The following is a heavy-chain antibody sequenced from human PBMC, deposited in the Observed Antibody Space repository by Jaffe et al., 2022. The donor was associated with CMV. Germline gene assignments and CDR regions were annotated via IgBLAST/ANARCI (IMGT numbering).Heavy chain of an antibody. CDR1: GGSISSYY. CDR2: IYYSGST. V-gene: IGHV4-59*01. J-gene: IGHJ4*02. Sequence: QVQLQESGPGLVKPSETLSLTCTVSGGSISSYYWSWIRQPPGKGLEWIGYIYYSGSTNYNPSLKSRVTISVDTSKNQFSLKLSSVTAADTAVYYCARGDGYADLDYWGQGTLVTVSS. CDR3: ARGDGYADLDY. D-gene: IGHD5-12*01.